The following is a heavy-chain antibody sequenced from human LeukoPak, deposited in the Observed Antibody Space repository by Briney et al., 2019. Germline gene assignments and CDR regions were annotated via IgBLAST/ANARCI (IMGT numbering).Heavy chain of an antibody. Sequence: GESLKISCKGSGYSFNSYWIGWVRQMPGKGLKWMGIIYPGDSDARYSPSFQGQVTISADKSISTAYLQWSSLKASDTAMYYCARLITMVRGAYFDYWGQGTLVTVSS. D-gene: IGHD3-10*01. J-gene: IGHJ4*02. CDR3: ARLITMVRGAYFDY. V-gene: IGHV5-51*01. CDR2: IYPGDSDA. CDR1: GYSFNSYW.